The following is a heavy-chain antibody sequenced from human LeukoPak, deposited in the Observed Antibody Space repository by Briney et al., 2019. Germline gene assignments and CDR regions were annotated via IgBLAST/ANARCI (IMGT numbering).Heavy chain of an antibody. D-gene: IGHD1-26*01. CDR1: GFTFSSYA. J-gene: IGHJ4*02. V-gene: IGHV3-33*08. CDR2: IWSDGNNK. Sequence: PGRSLRLSCAASGFTFSSYAMHWVRQAPGKGLEWVAVIWSDGNNKYYVDSVKGRFTISRDNSKNTLYLQMNSLRAEDSAVYYCARDRGSGYSGSQGIDYWGQGALVTVSS. CDR3: ARDRGSGYSGSQGIDY.